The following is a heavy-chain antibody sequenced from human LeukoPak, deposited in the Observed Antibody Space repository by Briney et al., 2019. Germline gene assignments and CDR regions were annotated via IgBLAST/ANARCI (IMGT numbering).Heavy chain of an antibody. J-gene: IGHJ6*03. CDR1: GFTFSSYW. CDR2: INTDGSST. V-gene: IGHV3-74*01. Sequence: GGSLRLSCAASGFTFSSYWMHWVRQAPGKGLVWVSRINTDGSSTSYADSVKGRFTISRDNAKNTLYLQMSSLRAEDTAVYYCALTDYYYYYYMDVWGKGTTVTVSS. CDR3: ALTDYYYYYYMDV.